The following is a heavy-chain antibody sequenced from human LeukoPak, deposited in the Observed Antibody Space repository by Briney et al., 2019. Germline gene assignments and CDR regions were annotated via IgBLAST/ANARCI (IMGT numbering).Heavy chain of an antibody. D-gene: IGHD5-18*01. J-gene: IGHJ3*02. V-gene: IGHV3-30*18. CDR3: AKTWIQLWYDAFDI. Sequence: PGGSLRLSCAASGFTFSSYGMHWVRQAPGKGLEWVAVILYDGSNKYYADSVKGRFTISRDNSKNTLYLQMNSLRAEDTAVYYCAKTWIQLWYDAFDIWGQGTMVTVSS. CDR2: ILYDGSNK. CDR1: GFTFSSYG.